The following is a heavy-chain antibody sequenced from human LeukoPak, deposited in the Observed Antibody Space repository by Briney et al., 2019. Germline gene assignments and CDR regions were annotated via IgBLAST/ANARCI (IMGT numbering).Heavy chain of an antibody. Sequence: PSETLSLTCTVSGVSISDYYWSWIRQPPGKGLEWFGRFYIRGNTKYNPSLNSRVTMSLDTSQSQFSLKLRSVTAADTAVYYCARLMPYDTREYFFDHWGRGTLVAVSS. CDR2: FYIRGNT. CDR3: ARLMPYDTREYFFDH. V-gene: IGHV4-4*07. CDR1: GVSISDYY. D-gene: IGHD3-22*01. J-gene: IGHJ4*02.